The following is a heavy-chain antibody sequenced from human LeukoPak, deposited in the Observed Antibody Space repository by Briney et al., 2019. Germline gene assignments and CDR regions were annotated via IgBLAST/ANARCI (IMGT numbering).Heavy chain of an antibody. D-gene: IGHD1-26*01. CDR1: GFTFSSYW. CDR2: ISRGGSTI. J-gene: IGHJ3*02. Sequence: GSLRLSCAASGFTFSSYWMHWVRQAPGKGLEWISHISRGGSTIYYADSVRGRFTISRDNAKNSLYLQMNSLRAADTAVYYCARDKDKGATRRPSTFDIWGQGTMVTVSS. CDR3: ARDKDKGATRRPSTFDI. V-gene: IGHV3-48*04.